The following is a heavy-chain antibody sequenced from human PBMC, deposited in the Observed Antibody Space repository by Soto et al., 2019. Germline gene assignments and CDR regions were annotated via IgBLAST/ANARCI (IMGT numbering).Heavy chain of an antibody. D-gene: IGHD6-19*01. CDR2: VYYDGSIE. CDR3: ARYFGTSGWFYYVDY. J-gene: IGHJ4*02. CDR1: GFTFSSYG. V-gene: IGHV3-33*01. Sequence: QVQLVESGGGVVQPGRSLRLSCAASGFTFSSYGMHWVRQAPGKGLEWVAFVYYDGSIEYYTDSVKGRFTISRDNSKNTVDLQMNSLRAEDTAVYYCARYFGTSGWFYYVDYWGQGTPVTVSS.